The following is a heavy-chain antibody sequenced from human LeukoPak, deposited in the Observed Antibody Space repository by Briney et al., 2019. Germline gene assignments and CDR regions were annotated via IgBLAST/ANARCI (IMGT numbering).Heavy chain of an antibody. V-gene: IGHV3-30*18. Sequence: AGGSLRLSCAASGFTFSSYGMHWVRQAPGKGLEWVAVISYDGSNKYYADSVKGRFTISRDNSKNTLYLQMNSLRAEDTAVYYCAKLVGATVVGGNYFDYWGQGTLVTVSS. J-gene: IGHJ4*02. D-gene: IGHD1-26*01. CDR1: GFTFSSYG. CDR2: ISYDGSNK. CDR3: AKLVGATVVGGNYFDY.